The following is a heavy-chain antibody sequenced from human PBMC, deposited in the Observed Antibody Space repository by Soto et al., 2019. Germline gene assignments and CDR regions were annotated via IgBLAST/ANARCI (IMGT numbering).Heavy chain of an antibody. CDR3: TTEDVVVVAYYYYYGMDV. D-gene: IGHD2-15*01. V-gene: IGHV3-11*01. Sequence: GGSLRLSCAASGFTFSDYYMNWVRQAPGKGLEWVSSISSSSTIYYADSVKGRFTISRDNAKNSLYLQMNSLRAEGTAVYYCTTEDVVVVAYYYYYGMDVWGQGTTVTVSS. CDR1: GFTFSDYY. CDR2: ISSSSTI. J-gene: IGHJ6*02.